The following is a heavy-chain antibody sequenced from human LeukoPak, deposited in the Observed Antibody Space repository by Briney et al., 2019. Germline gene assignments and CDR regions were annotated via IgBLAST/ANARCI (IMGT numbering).Heavy chain of an antibody. J-gene: IGHJ4*02. CDR1: GFTFDDYG. D-gene: IGHD3-22*01. V-gene: IGHV3-20*04. CDR3: ARDNYYDSSGYYYVDY. CDR2: INWNGGST. Sequence: GGSLRLSCAASGFTFDDYGMSWVRQDPGKGLEWVSGINWNGGSTGYADSVKGRFTISRDNAKNSLYLQMNSLRAEDTALYYCARDNYYDSSGYYYVDYWGQGTLVTVSS.